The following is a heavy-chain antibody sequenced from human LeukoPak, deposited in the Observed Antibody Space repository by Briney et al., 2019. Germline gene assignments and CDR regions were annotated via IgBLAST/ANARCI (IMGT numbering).Heavy chain of an antibody. CDR3: ARYRIYYYDSGSYPEGYFDY. Sequence: SETLSLTCTVSEGSAWIGTYYWGWIRQSPGKGLEWIGNVFYTGRTYYNPSLKSLATISVDTSRNQFSLRLNSVTAADTAVYYCARYRIYYYDSGSYPEGYFDYWGQGTLVTVSS. CDR1: EGSAWIGTYY. CDR2: VFYTGRT. J-gene: IGHJ4*02. V-gene: IGHV4-39*01. D-gene: IGHD3-22*01.